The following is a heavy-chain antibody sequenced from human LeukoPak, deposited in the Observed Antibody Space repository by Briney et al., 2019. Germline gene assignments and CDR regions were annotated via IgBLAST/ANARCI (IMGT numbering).Heavy chain of an antibody. J-gene: IGHJ4*02. CDR3: ARSPLPGPFDY. V-gene: IGHV1-69*06. CDR2: IIPIFGTA. CDR1: GGTFSSYA. D-gene: IGHD2-21*01. Sequence: GASVKVSCKASGGTFSSYAISWVRQAPGQGLEWMGGIIPIFGTANYAQKFQGRVTITADKSTSTAYMELSRPRSDDTAVYYCARSPLPGPFDYWGQGTLVTVSS.